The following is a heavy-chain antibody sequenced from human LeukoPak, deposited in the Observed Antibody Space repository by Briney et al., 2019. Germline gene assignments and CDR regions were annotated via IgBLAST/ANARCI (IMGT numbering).Heavy chain of an antibody. D-gene: IGHD7-27*01. CDR1: GFTFSTYA. J-gene: IGHJ4*02. V-gene: IGHV3-23*01. CDR2: ISGNGAKT. CDR3: AKDLNWGLDY. Sequence: SGGSLRLSCAASGFTFSTYALSWVRQAPGKGLEWVSAISGNGAKTYYADSVKGRFTISRDNSKNTLYLQMSSLRADDTAVYYCAKDLNWGLDYWGQGTLVTVSS.